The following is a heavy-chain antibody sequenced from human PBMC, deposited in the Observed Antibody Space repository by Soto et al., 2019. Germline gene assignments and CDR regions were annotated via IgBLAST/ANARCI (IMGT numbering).Heavy chain of an antibody. CDR2: ISAYNGNT. Sequence: ASGRVSCKASGYTFTSYGISWVRQAPGQGLEWMGWISAYNGNTNYAQKLQGRVTMTTDTSTSTAYMELRSLRSDDTAVYYCARTKTGYYNRVLDYWGQGTLVTVSS. J-gene: IGHJ4*02. V-gene: IGHV1-18*01. CDR1: GYTFTSYG. CDR3: ARTKTGYYNRVLDY. D-gene: IGHD3-9*01.